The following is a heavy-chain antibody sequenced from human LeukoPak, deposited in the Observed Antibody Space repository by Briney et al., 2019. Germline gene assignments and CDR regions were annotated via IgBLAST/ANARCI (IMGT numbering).Heavy chain of an antibody. V-gene: IGHV3-53*01. J-gene: IGHJ4*02. Sequence: GGSLRLSCAASGLIVSGNYMSWVRQAPGKGLEWVSVFYKGGSIYYADSVRGRFTISRDDSRNTIYLQMNSLRAEDTAIYYCARGNGYNFWDYWGQGTLVTVFS. CDR3: ARGNGYNFWDY. D-gene: IGHD3/OR15-3a*01. CDR2: FYKGGSI. CDR1: GLIVSGNY.